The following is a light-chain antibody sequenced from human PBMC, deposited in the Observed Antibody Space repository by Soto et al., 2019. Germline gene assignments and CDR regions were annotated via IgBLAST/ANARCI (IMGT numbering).Light chain of an antibody. CDR2: DTS. CDR1: QSVSSS. CDR3: QQYVHWPPGT. Sequence: EIVVTQSPATLSVSPGERVTLSCRASQSVSSSLGWYQQRPGQAPRLLIYDTSTRAAGIAARFSGSGSGTEFTLTISSLQSEDFAVYYCQQYVHWPPGTFGQGTKVDIK. V-gene: IGKV3-15*01. J-gene: IGKJ1*01.